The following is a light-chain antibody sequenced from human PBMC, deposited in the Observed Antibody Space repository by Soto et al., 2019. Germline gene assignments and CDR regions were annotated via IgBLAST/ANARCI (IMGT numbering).Light chain of an antibody. V-gene: IGKV3-15*01. J-gene: IGKJ4*01. Sequence: EEVMTQFPATLSVSPGERAALSCRASQSVLSYLAWYQQKPGQAPRLLIYGASTRAAGIPVRFSGSGSGTEFTLTISSLQPEDLAVYYCQQYSDWPLTFGGGTKVEIK. CDR2: GAS. CDR3: QQYSDWPLT. CDR1: QSVLSY.